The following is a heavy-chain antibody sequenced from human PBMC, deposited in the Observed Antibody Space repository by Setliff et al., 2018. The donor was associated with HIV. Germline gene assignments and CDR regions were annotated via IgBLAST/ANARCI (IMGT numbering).Heavy chain of an antibody. CDR1: GGTFSSYA. CDR3: ARAKPSYYDYVWGTYRLETPATSFDY. V-gene: IGHV1-69*10. J-gene: IGHJ4*02. CDR2: IIPILGIA. D-gene: IGHD3-16*02. Sequence: SVKVSCKASGGTFSSYAISWVRQAPGQGLEWMGGIIPILGIANYAQKFQGRVTITADESTTTVYMELSSLRSEDTAVYYCARAKPSYYDYVWGTYRLETPATSFDYWGQGTLVTVSS.